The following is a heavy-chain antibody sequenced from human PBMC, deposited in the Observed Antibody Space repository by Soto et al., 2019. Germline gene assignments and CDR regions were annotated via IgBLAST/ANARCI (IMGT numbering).Heavy chain of an antibody. CDR1: GSTFTDFT. J-gene: IGHJ3*02. CDR3: ARRPDAFDI. CDR2: ISGDGLST. Sequence: EVQLLESGGGLVQPGGSLRLSCAGSGSTFTDFTMTWVRQAPGKGLEWVSAISGDGLSTYYAGSVKGRFTISRDNSKTTPYLQMNSLRAEDTAVYYCARRPDAFDIWGRGTLVTVSS. V-gene: IGHV3-23*01.